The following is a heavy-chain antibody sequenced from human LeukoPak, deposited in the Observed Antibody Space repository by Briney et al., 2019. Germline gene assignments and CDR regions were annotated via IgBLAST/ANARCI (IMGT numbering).Heavy chain of an antibody. CDR2: IYYSGST. CDR1: GGSISSGDYY. CDR3: AREGKNCSSTSCYGERYFDY. D-gene: IGHD2-2*01. Sequence: SETLSLTCTVSGGSISSGDYYWSWIRQPPGKGLEWIVYIYYSGSTYYNPSLKSRVTISVDTSKNQFSLKLSSVTAADTAVYYCAREGKNCSSTSCYGERYFDYWGQGTLVTVSS. V-gene: IGHV4-30-4*01. J-gene: IGHJ4*02.